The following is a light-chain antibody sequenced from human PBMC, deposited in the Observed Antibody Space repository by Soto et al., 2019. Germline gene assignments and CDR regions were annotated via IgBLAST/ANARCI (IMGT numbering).Light chain of an antibody. CDR2: DVS. Sequence: QSALTQPASVSGSPGQSITISCTGTSSDVGGYNYVSWYQQHPGKAPKVMIYDVSNRPSGVSTRFSGSKSGNTASLTISGLQPEDEADYYCGSYTITGSYVFGTGTKVTVL. V-gene: IGLV2-14*03. CDR3: GSYTITGSYV. J-gene: IGLJ1*01. CDR1: SSDVGGYNY.